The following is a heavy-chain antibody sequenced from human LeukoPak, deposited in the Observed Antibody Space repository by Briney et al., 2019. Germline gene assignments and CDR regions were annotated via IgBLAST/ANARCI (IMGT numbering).Heavy chain of an antibody. CDR1: GFTFSSYW. J-gene: IGHJ3*02. CDR2: ISSSSSTI. CDR3: ARTSSAFDI. V-gene: IGHV3-48*02. Sequence: GGSLRPSCAASGFTFSSYWMHWVRQAPGKGLEWVSYISSSSSTIYYADSVKGRFTISRDNAKNSLYLQMNSLRDEDTALYYCARTSSAFDIWGQGTMVTVSS. D-gene: IGHD2-2*01.